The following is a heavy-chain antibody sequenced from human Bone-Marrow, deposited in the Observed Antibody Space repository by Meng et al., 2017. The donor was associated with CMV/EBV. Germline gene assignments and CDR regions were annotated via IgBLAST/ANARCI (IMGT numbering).Heavy chain of an antibody. Sequence: GESLKISCTASGLTFNKAWMSWVRQLPGKGLEWVGRIKTKSDGATTDYAAPVKGRFIISRNDSTNTVYLQINSLKTNDTAVYYCTTDQGRGHYWGHGTRVTVSS. CDR1: GLTFNKAW. CDR2: IKTKSDGATT. V-gene: IGHV3-15*01. CDR3: TTDQGRGHY. D-gene: IGHD3-10*01. J-gene: IGHJ4*01.